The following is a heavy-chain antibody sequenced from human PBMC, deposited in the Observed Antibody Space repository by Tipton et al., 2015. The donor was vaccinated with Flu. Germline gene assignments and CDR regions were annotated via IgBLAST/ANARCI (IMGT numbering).Heavy chain of an antibody. D-gene: IGHD2-8*01. CDR1: GFTFTDYA. Sequence: GSLRLSCAASGFTFTDYAMNWVRQAPGKGLEWISLISKSGGATYYADSVRGRFTISRDNFKSTLFLQMNSLRADDTAVYYCAKDVDSVNLYEGNDPWGQGTLVIVSS. J-gene: IGHJ5*02. V-gene: IGHV3-23*01. CDR3: AKDVDSVNLYEGNDP. CDR2: ISKSGGAT.